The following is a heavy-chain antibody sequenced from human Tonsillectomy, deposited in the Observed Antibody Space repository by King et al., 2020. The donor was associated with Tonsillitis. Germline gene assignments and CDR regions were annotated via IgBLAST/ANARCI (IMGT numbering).Heavy chain of an antibody. CDR3: ARGGRVVVPAASAPVVDP. D-gene: IGHD2-2*01. V-gene: IGHV4-34*01. Sequence: HAQLQQWGAGLLKPSETLSLTCAVYGGSFSGYYWSWIRQPPGKGLEWIGEINHSGSTNYNPSLKSRVTISVDTSKNQFSLTLSSVTAADTAVYYCARGGRVVVPAASAPVVDPWGQGTLVTVSS. CDR1: GGSFSGYY. J-gene: IGHJ5*02. CDR2: INHSGST.